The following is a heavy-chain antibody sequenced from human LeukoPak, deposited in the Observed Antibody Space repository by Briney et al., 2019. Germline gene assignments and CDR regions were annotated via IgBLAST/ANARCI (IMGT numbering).Heavy chain of an antibody. CDR3: ARGVQSNWNDINY. CDR1: RYTFTGYY. D-gene: IGHD1-20*01. J-gene: IGHJ4*02. V-gene: IGHV1-2*02. CDR2: INPNSGGT. Sequence: ASVKVSCKASRYTFTGYYMQWARQAPGQGLEWMGWINPNSGGTNYAQKFQGRVTMTRDTSISTAYMELSRLRSDDTAVYYCARGVQSNWNDINYWGQGTLVTVSS.